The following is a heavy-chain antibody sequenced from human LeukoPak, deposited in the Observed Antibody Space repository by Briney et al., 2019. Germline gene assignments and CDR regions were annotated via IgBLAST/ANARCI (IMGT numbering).Heavy chain of an antibody. V-gene: IGHV1-18*01. CDR1: GYTFTSYG. Sequence: ASVKVSCKASGYTFTSYGISWVRQAPGQGLEWMGWISAYNGNTNYAQKLQGRVTITTDTSTSTAYMELRSLRSDDTAVYYCARVGVNYDFWSGYGFDYWGQGTLVTVSS. CDR2: ISAYNGNT. J-gene: IGHJ4*02. CDR3: ARVGVNYDFWSGYGFDY. D-gene: IGHD3-3*01.